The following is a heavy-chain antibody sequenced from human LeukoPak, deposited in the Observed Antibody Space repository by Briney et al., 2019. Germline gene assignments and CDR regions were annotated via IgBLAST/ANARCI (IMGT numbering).Heavy chain of an antibody. CDR3: ASRPHGDYAVFDY. D-gene: IGHD4-17*01. CDR2: IYSGGNT. J-gene: IGHJ4*02. Sequence: GGSLRLSCAASGFTVSRNCMTWVRQAPGKGLEWVSLIYSGGNTYYADSVKGRFTISRDKSKNTLYLQMNSLRAEDTALYNCASRPHGDYAVFDYWGQGTLVTVSS. CDR1: GFTVSRNC. V-gene: IGHV3-53*01.